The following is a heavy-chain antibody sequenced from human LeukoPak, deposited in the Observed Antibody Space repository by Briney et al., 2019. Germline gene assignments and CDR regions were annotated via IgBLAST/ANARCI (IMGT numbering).Heavy chain of an antibody. V-gene: IGHV3-30-3*01. J-gene: IGHJ4*02. D-gene: IGHD6-13*01. CDR3: ARAQGDSISWGFDY. CDR2: ISYDGSNK. CDR1: GFTFCSYA. Sequence: GGSLRLSCAASGFTFCSYAMHWVRQAPGKGLEWVAVISYDGSNKYYADSVKGRFTISRDNSKNTLYLQMNSLRAEDTAVYYCARAQGDSISWGFDYWGQGTLVTVSS.